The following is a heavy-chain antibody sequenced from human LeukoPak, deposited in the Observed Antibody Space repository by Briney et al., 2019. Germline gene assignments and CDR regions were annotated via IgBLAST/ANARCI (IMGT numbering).Heavy chain of an antibody. J-gene: IGHJ4*02. D-gene: IGHD3-10*01. Sequence: GGSLRLSCAASGFTFSSYAMHWVRQAPGKELEWVAVISYDGSNKYYADSVKGRFTISRDNSKNTLYLQMNSLRAEDTAVYYCARDKMVRGVINEYYFDYWGQGTLVTVSS. CDR3: ARDKMVRGVINEYYFDY. CDR1: GFTFSSYA. V-gene: IGHV3-30-3*01. CDR2: ISYDGSNK.